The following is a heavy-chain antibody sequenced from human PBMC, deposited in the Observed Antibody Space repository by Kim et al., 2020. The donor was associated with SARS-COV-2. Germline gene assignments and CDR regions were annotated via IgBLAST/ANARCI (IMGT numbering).Heavy chain of an antibody. CDR1: GFTFSSYA. D-gene: IGHD3-10*01. CDR3: ASTHYYGSGSYYTPPNWFDP. CDR2: ISYDGSNK. J-gene: IGHJ5*02. V-gene: IGHV3-30*04. Sequence: GGSLRLSCAASGFTFSSYAMHWVRQAPGKGLEWVAVISYDGSNKYYADSVKGRFTISRDNSKNTLYLQMNSLRAEDTAVYYCASTHYYGSGSYYTPPNWFDPWGQGTLVTVSS.